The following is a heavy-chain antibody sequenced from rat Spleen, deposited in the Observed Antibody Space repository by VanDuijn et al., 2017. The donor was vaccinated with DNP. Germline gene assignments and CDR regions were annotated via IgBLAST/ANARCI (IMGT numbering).Heavy chain of an antibody. Sequence: EVQLVESGGGLVQPGRSLKLSCAASGFTFSNYGMAWVRQAPTKGLEWVASITSGGTTFSPDSVNGRFTISRDNSKNILYLQMNSLRSEDTATYYCTRGGTYYFDYWGQGVLVTVSS. CDR1: GFTFSNYG. CDR2: ITSGGTT. J-gene: IGHJ2*01. V-gene: IGHV5S13*01. D-gene: IGHD4-3*01. CDR3: TRGGTYYFDY.